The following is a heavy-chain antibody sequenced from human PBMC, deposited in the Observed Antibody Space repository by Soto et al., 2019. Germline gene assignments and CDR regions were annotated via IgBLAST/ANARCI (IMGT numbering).Heavy chain of an antibody. J-gene: IGHJ6*02. Sequence: GSLRLSCTASGFTFGDYAMSWVRQAPGKGLEWVGFIRSKAYGGTTEYAASVKGRFTISRDDPKSIAYLQMNSLKTEDTAVYYCTRVFSWYSGMDVWGQGTTVTVAS. V-gene: IGHV3-49*04. CDR3: TRVFSWYSGMDV. CDR2: IRSKAYGGTT. D-gene: IGHD2-21*01. CDR1: GFTFGDYA.